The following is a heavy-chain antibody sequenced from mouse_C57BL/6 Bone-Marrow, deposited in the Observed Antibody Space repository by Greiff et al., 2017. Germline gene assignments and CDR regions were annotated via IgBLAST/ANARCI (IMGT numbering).Heavy chain of an antibody. J-gene: IGHJ4*01. CDR3: AKKGKKLLGGAMDY. CDR1: GFSLTSYG. D-gene: IGHD1-1*01. Sequence: QVQLQQSGPGLVQPSQSLSITCTVSGFSLTSYGVHWVRQSPGKGLEWLGVIWRGGSTDYNAAFMSRLSITKDNSKSQVFFKMNSLQADDTAIYXCAKKGKKLLGGAMDYWGQGTSVTVSS. CDR2: IWRGGST. V-gene: IGHV2-5*01.